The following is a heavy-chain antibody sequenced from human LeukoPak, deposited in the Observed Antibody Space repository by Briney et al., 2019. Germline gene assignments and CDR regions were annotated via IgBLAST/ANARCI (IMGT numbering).Heavy chain of an antibody. J-gene: IGHJ4*02. V-gene: IGHV4-34*01. CDR2: INHSGST. CDR1: GGSFSGYY. Sequence: SETLSLTCAVYGGSFSGYYWSWIRQPPGKGLEWIGEINHSGSTNYNPSLKSRVTISVDTSKNQFSLKLSSVTAADTAVYYCARGRGVSGSRALGYWGQGTLVTVSS. D-gene: IGHD6-19*01. CDR3: ARGRGVSGSRALGY.